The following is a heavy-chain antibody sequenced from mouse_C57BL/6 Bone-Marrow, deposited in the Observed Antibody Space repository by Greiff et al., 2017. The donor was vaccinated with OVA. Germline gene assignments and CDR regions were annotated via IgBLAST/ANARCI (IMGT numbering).Heavy chain of an antibody. Sequence: EVKLMESGGGLVKPGGSLKLSCAASGFTFSSYTMSWVRQTPEKRLEWVATISGGGGNTYYQDSVKGRFTISRDNAKNTLYLQMSRLRSDDTALYYCAIHGYPAWFAYWGQGTLVTVSA. CDR3: AIHGYPAWFAY. J-gene: IGHJ3*01. V-gene: IGHV5-9*01. CDR1: GFTFSSYT. CDR2: ISGGGGNT. D-gene: IGHD2-2*01.